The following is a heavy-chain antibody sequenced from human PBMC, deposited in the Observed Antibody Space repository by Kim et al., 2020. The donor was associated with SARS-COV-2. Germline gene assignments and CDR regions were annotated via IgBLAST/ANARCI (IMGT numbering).Heavy chain of an antibody. CDR3: ASGGDEHSYGSIPFHF. Sequence: GGSLRLSCAASGFTFSSYGMHWVRQAPGKGLEWVAVISYDGGNKYYADSVKGRFTISRDNSKNTLYLQVNSLRPEDTAVYYCASGGDEHSYGSIPFHFWGQGTLVTVSS. D-gene: IGHD5-18*01. CDR1: GFTFSSYG. V-gene: IGHV3-30*03. CDR2: ISYDGGNK. J-gene: IGHJ4*02.